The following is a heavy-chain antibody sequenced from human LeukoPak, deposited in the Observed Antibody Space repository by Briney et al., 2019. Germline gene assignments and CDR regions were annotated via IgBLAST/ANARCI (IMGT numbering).Heavy chain of an antibody. J-gene: IGHJ4*02. CDR3: ARDERFWGRYYYDSSGPHGFGY. V-gene: IGHV1-18*01. D-gene: IGHD3-22*01. Sequence: GASVQFSCKASGYTFTSYGISWVRRAPGQGLEWMGWISAYNGNTNYAQKLQGRVTMTTDTSTTTAYMELRSLRSDDPAVYYCARDERFWGRYYYDSSGPHGFGYWGQGTLVTVSS. CDR1: GYTFTSYG. CDR2: ISAYNGNT.